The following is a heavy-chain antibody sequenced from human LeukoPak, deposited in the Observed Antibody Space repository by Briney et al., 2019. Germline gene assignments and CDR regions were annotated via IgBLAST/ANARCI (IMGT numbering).Heavy chain of an antibody. J-gene: IGHJ4*02. CDR2: INPDSGDT. CDR1: GYTFTGHY. CDR3: ARESIRIVGAAKVKFFDY. Sequence: ASVKVSCKASGYTFTGHYIHWVRQAPGEGLEWMGGINPDSGDTNHAQTFEGRVTMTRDTSISTASLDLSKLRSDDTAVYYCARESIRIVGAAKVKFFDYWGQGTLLTVSS. V-gene: IGHV1-2*02. D-gene: IGHD1-26*01.